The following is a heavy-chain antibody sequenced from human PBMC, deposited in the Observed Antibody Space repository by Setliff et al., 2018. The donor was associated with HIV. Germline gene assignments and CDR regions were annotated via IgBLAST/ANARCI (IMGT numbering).Heavy chain of an antibody. Sequence: ASVKVSCKASGYTFTSYAMHWVRQAPGQRLEWMGWINAGNGNTKYSQKFQGRLTITRDTSATTVYMELSGLRSEDTAVYYCARDGPYVAVLIRAFDIWGQGTMVTVSS. D-gene: IGHD3-16*01. CDR1: GYTFTSYA. V-gene: IGHV1-3*01. CDR2: INAGNGNT. CDR3: ARDGPYVAVLIRAFDI. J-gene: IGHJ3*02.